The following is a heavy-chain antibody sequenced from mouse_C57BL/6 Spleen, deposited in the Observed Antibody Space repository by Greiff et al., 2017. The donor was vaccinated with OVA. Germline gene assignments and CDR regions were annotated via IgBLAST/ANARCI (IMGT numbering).Heavy chain of an antibody. CDR1: GFNIKDYY. CDR3: ARPEVATYQYYFED. J-gene: IGHJ2*01. D-gene: IGHD1-1*01. Sequence: VQLQQSGAELVKPGASVKLSCTASGFNIKDYYMHWVKQRTEQGLEWIGRLDPEDGETKYAPKFQGKATITADTSSNTAYLQHSSLTSEDTAVYDCARPEVATYQYYFEDWGQGTTLTVSS. V-gene: IGHV14-2*01. CDR2: LDPEDGET.